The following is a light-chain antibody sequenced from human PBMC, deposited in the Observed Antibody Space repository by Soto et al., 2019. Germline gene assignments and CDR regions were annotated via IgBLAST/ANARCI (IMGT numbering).Light chain of an antibody. CDR2: GAS. CDR1: QSVSSSF. J-gene: IGKJ1*01. Sequence: EIVLTQSPGTLSLSPGERATLSCRASQSVSSSFLAWYQQKPGQAPRLLIYGASSRATSIPDMFSGSGSGTDVTLTFSRLEPEDFAVYYWQQYGSSPWTFGQGTKVEFK. V-gene: IGKV3-20*01. CDR3: QQYGSSPWT.